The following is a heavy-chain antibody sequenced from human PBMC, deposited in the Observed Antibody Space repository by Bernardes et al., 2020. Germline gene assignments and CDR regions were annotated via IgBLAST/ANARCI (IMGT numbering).Heavy chain of an antibody. V-gene: IGHV4-39*01. CDR3: ARQWPTIFGVTSGDGWFDP. Sequence: SETLSLTCTVSGGSISNKNYYWGWIRQPPGKGLEWIGSVYYTGSTYYNPSLKTRVTISVDTSKNQFSLKLTSMTAPDTAVYSCARQWPTIFGVTSGDGWFDPWGQGTLVTVSS. D-gene: IGHD3-3*01. CDR2: VYYTGST. CDR1: GGSISNKNYY. J-gene: IGHJ5*02.